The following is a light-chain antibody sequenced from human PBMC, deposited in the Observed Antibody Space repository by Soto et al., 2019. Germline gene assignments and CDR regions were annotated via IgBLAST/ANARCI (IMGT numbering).Light chain of an antibody. V-gene: IGKV3-20*01. CDR1: QSVCSRC. J-gene: IGKJ1*01. CDR3: QHYGTTPWT. CDR2: GAS. Sequence: ETVLTQSPGTLSLSPGERVTLSCRASQSVCSRCFAWYQQKPRQSPRLLIYGASTRATGIPDRFSGSGSGTHFALTISRLEPEDFAVYYCQHYGTTPWTFGEGTKVGIK.